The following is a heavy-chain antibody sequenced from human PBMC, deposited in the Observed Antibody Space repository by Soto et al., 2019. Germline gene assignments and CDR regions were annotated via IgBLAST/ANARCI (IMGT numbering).Heavy chain of an antibody. CDR3: SIGSWSAETFDV. Sequence: QVHLIQSGAEVKNPGSSVNVSCKAAGGTFNTYTLFWVRQAPGHGLEWMGRIIPMLPVTNSAQKFQGRLTLTAHKSTGTAFMELTSLTSDDTAVYYCSIGSWSAETFDVWGQGTMVTVSS. CDR1: GGTFNTYT. CDR2: IIPMLPVT. D-gene: IGHD2-2*01. V-gene: IGHV1-69*02. J-gene: IGHJ3*01.